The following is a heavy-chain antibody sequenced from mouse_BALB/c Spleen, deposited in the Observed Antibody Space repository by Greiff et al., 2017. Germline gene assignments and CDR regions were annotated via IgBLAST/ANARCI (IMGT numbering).Heavy chain of an antibody. CDR1: GFTFSDYY. Sequence: EVHLVESGGGLVKPGGSLKLSCAASGFTFSDYYMYWVRQTPEKRLEWVATISDGGSYTYYPDSVKGRFTISRDNAKNNLYLQMSSLKSEDTAMYYCARESYDGSWFAYWGQGTLVTVSA. V-gene: IGHV5-4*02. J-gene: IGHJ3*01. CDR2: ISDGGSYT. CDR3: ARESYDGSWFAY. D-gene: IGHD2-3*01.